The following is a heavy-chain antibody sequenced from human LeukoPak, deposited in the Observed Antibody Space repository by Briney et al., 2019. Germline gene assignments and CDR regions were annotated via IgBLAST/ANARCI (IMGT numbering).Heavy chain of an antibody. CDR1: GGSISSGSYY. CDR3: ARVKSIAVEYYFDY. D-gene: IGHD6-6*01. V-gene: IGHV4-61*02. Sequence: NPSETLSLTCTVSGGSISSGSYYWSWIRQPAGKGLEWIGRIYTSGSTNYNPSLKSRVTISVDTSKNQFSLKLSSVTAADTAVYYCARVKSIAVEYYFDYWGQGTLVTVSS. CDR2: IYTSGST. J-gene: IGHJ4*02.